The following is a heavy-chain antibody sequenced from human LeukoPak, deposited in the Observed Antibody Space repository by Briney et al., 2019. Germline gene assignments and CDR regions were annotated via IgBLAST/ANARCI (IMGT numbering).Heavy chain of an antibody. CDR2: INPNSGDT. V-gene: IGHV1-2*02. J-gene: IGHJ3*02. CDR1: GYTFTDYY. Sequence: ASVKVSCKASGYTFTDYYMHWVRQAPGQGLEWMGWINPNSGDTNSAQKFQGRVTMTRDTSINTAYMELSRLRSDDTAVYYCARDGAFDTWGQGTMVTVSS. CDR3: ARDGAFDT.